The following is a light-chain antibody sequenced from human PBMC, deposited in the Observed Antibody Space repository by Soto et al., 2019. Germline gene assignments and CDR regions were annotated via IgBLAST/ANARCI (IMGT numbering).Light chain of an antibody. Sequence: DIQMTQSPSTLSASIGDRVTITCRASQTINKWLAWYQQKPGKAPNLLIYHASNLETGVPSRFSGSAFGTEFTLTISSLQPHDFATYYCQHYNSYPWTFGQGTKVEIK. CDR1: QTINKW. V-gene: IGKV1-5*01. CDR3: QHYNSYPWT. CDR2: HAS. J-gene: IGKJ1*01.